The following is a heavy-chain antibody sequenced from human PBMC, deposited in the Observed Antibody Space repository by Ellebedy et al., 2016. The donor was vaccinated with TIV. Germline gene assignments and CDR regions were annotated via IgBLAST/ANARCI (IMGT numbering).Heavy chain of an antibody. V-gene: IGHV4-34*01. D-gene: IGHD3-10*01. CDR1: GGSFSGYY. J-gene: IGHJ5*02. Sequence: MPSDTLSLTCAVYGGSFSGYYWTWIRQTPGQGLEWIGEISHSGYTNYNPSLKSRVTISVDASKDHFSLKLRSVTAADTAIYYCAVVWLGDSHWFDPWGQGTLVTVSS. CDR2: ISHSGYT. CDR3: AVVWLGDSHWFDP.